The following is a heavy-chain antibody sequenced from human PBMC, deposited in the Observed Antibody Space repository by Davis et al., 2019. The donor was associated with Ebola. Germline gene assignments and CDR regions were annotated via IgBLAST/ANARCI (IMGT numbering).Heavy chain of an antibody. CDR3: ARQNIVLMVYDAFDI. J-gene: IGHJ3*02. CDR1: GGSISSSSYY. CDR2: IYYSGST. D-gene: IGHD2-8*01. Sequence: SETLSLTCTVSGGSISSSSYYWGWIRQPPGKGLEWIGSIYYSGSTYYNPSLKSRVTISVDTSKNQFSLKLSSVTAADTAVYYCARQNIVLMVYDAFDIWGQGTMVTVSS. V-gene: IGHV4-39*01.